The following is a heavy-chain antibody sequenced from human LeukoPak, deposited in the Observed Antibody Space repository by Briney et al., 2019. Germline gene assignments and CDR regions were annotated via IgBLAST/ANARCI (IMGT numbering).Heavy chain of an antibody. J-gene: IGHJ3*02. Sequence: GGSLRLSCAASGFTFSSYGMHWVRQAPGKGLGWVAFIRYDGSNKYYADSVKGRFTISRDNSKNTLYLQMNSLRAEDTAVYYCAKDPSSSSSAFDIWGQGTMVTVSS. CDR2: IRYDGSNK. D-gene: IGHD6-6*01. CDR1: GFTFSSYG. CDR3: AKDPSSSSSAFDI. V-gene: IGHV3-30*02.